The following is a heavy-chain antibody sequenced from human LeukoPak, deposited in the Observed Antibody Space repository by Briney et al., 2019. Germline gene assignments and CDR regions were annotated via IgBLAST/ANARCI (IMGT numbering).Heavy chain of an antibody. J-gene: IGHJ4*02. Sequence: GGSLRLSCAASGFTFSSYWMHWVRQAPGKGLVWVSRIKSDGIATSYADSVKGRFTISRDNAKNTLYLQMNSLRAEDTAVYYCARGEPTIFDYWGQGTLVTVSS. D-gene: IGHD5-24*01. CDR2: IKSDGIAT. V-gene: IGHV3-74*01. CDR3: ARGEPTIFDY. CDR1: GFTFSSYW.